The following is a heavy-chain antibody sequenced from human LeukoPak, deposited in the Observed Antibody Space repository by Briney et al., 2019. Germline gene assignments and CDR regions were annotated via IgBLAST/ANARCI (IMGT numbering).Heavy chain of an antibody. Sequence: GGSLRLSCAASGFTFNSYSMNWVRQAPGKGLEWVSSISSSSSYIYYADSVKGRFTISRDNAKNSLYLQMNSLRAEDTAVYYCARNRQSYDSSSGMDVWGQGTTVTVSS. V-gene: IGHV3-21*01. CDR3: ARNRQSYDSSSGMDV. CDR2: ISSSSSYI. D-gene: IGHD3-22*01. CDR1: GFTFNSYS. J-gene: IGHJ6*02.